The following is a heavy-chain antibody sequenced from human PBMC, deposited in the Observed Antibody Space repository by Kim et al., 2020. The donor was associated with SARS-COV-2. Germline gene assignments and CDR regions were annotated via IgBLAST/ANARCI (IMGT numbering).Heavy chain of an antibody. J-gene: IGHJ5*02. D-gene: IGHD2-2*01. V-gene: IGHV3-33*01. CDR2: IWYDGSNK. Sequence: GGSLRLSCAASGFTFSSYGMHWVRQAPGKGLEWVAVIWYDGSNKYYADSVKGRFTISRDNSKNTLYLQMNSLRAEDTAVYYCARDGIVVVPAAAGNWFDPWGQGTLVTVSS. CDR1: GFTFSSYG. CDR3: ARDGIVVVPAAAGNWFDP.